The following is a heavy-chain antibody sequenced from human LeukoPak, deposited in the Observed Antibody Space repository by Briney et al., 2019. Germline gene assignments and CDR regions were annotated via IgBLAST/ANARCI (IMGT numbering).Heavy chain of an antibody. CDR2: IHYSGST. CDR1: GGSISSYY. CDR3: ARSARVVAANGDYFYYYLDV. Sequence: SGTLSLTCTVSGGSISSYYWSWIRQPPRKELEWIGYIHYSGSTNYNPSLKSRVTISVDASKNQFSLKLSSVPAADTAVYYCARSARVVAANGDYFYYYLDVWGKGTTVTVSS. V-gene: IGHV4-59*01. D-gene: IGHD2-15*01. J-gene: IGHJ6*03.